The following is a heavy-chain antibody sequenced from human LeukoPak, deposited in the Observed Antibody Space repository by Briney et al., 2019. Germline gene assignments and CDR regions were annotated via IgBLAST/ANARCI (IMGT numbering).Heavy chain of an antibody. Sequence: ASVKVSCKASGYTFTGYYMHWVRQAPGQGLEWMGWINPNSGGTNYAQKFQGRDTMTGDTSISTAYMELSRLRSDDTAVYYCARASYYGSGSYYNYYFDYWGQGTLVTVSS. CDR2: INPNSGGT. CDR1: GYTFTGYY. J-gene: IGHJ4*02. V-gene: IGHV1-2*02. D-gene: IGHD3-10*01. CDR3: ARASYYGSGSYYNYYFDY.